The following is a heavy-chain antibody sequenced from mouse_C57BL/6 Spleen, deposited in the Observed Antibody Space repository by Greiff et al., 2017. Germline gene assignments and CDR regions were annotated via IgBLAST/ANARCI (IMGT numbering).Heavy chain of an antibody. CDR3: VKALTGYYYAMDY. CDR1: GFTFTDYY. Sequence: EVQRVESGGGLVQPGASLRLSCAASGFTFTDYYMSWVRQPPGKAPEWLSLIRNKANGYTTEYTASVKGRFTISRDNSQNILYLQMNTLRAEDSATYYCVKALTGYYYAMDYWGQGTSVTVSS. CDR2: IRNKANGYTT. D-gene: IGHD4-1*01. J-gene: IGHJ4*01. V-gene: IGHV7-4*01.